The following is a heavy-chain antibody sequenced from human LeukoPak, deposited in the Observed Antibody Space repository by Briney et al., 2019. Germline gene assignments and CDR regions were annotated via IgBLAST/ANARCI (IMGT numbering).Heavy chain of an antibody. V-gene: IGHV1-24*01. J-gene: IGHJ4*02. CDR3: ATTPVGYCSSTSCSYDY. CDR1: GYTLTELS. Sequence: GASVKVSCKVSGYTLTELSMHWVRQAPGKGLEWMGGLDPEDGETIYAQKFQGRVTMTEDTSTDTAYMELSSLRSEDTAVYYCATTPVGYCSSTSCSYDYWGQGTLVTVSS. CDR2: LDPEDGET. D-gene: IGHD2-2*01.